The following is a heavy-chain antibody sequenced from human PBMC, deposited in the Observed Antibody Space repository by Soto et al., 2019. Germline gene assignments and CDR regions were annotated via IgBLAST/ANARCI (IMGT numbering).Heavy chain of an antibody. Sequence: EVQLLESGENLVQPGGSLRLSCAASGFTFSNYAMNWVRQPPGKGLEWVSTISGSGGGAYYADSVKGRFTISRDNSKNTLYLQMNSLRGVDTAVYYCAKEGASSWYFFDYWGQGTLVTVSS. J-gene: IGHJ4*02. V-gene: IGHV3-23*01. D-gene: IGHD6-13*01. CDR2: ISGSGGGA. CDR1: GFTFSNYA. CDR3: AKEGASSWYFFDY.